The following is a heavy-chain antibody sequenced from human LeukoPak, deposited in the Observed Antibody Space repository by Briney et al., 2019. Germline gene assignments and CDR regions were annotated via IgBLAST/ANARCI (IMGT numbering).Heavy chain of an antibody. D-gene: IGHD4-17*01. CDR2: IYSGGST. CDR1: GFTFSSYA. V-gene: IGHV3-53*01. Sequence: GGSLRLSCAASGFTFSSYAMSWVRQAPGKGLEWVSVIYSGGSTYYADSVKGRFTISRDNSKNTLYLQMNSLRAEDTAVYYCARDGAYGGIDPWGQGTLVTVSS. J-gene: IGHJ5*02. CDR3: ARDGAYGGIDP.